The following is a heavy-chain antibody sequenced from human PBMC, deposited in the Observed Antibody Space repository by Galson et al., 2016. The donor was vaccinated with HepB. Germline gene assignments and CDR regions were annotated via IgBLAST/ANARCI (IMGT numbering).Heavy chain of an antibody. Sequence: SVKVSCKASGYTFTSFYMHWLRQAPGQGLEWMGIINPSGGSTTYAQKFNGRVTMSRDTSTSTVYMELRSLRSEDTAVYYCAREDTSMDYDGDAFHIWGQGTMVTVSS. D-gene: IGHD5-18*01. J-gene: IGHJ3*02. V-gene: IGHV1-46*01. CDR3: AREDTSMDYDGDAFHI. CDR1: GYTFTSFY. CDR2: INPSGGST.